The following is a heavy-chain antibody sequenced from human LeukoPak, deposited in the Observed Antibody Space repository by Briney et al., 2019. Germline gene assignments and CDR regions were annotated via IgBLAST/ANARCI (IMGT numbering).Heavy chain of an antibody. V-gene: IGHV4-34*01. D-gene: IGHD3-10*01. CDR3: ARGQIYYGSGSYLPYYYYYYMDV. CDR2: INHSGST. J-gene: IGHJ6*03. CDR1: GGSFSGYY. Sequence: SETLSLTCAVYGGSFSGYYWSWIRQPPGKGLEWIGEINHSGSTNYNPSLKSRVTIPVDTSKNQFSLKLSSVTAADTAVYYCARGQIYYGSGSYLPYYYYYYMDVWGKGTTVTVSS.